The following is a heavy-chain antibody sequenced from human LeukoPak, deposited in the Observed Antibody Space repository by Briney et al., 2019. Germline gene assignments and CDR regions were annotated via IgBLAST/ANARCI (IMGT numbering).Heavy chain of an antibody. Sequence: QPGGSLRLSCAASGFTFSSYGMHWVRQAPGKGLEWVAVIWYDGSNKYYGDSVKGRFTISRDNSKNTLYLQMNSLRAEDTAVYYCAKVAPASSGWTFDYWGQGTLVTVSS. V-gene: IGHV3-33*06. CDR3: AKVAPASSGWTFDY. D-gene: IGHD6-19*01. J-gene: IGHJ4*02. CDR1: GFTFSSYG. CDR2: IWYDGSNK.